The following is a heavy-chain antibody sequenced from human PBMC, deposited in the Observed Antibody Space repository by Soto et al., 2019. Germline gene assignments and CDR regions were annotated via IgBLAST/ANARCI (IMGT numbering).Heavy chain of an antibody. CDR2: INHSGST. CDR1: GGSFSGYY. Sequence: QVQLQQWGAGLLKPSETLSLTCAVYGGSFSGYYWSWIRQPPGKGLEWIGEINHSGSTNYNPSLKSRVTIAVDTSKNQFSLKLSSVTAADTAVYYCARAVPLLLWFGGHEYFQHWGQGTLGTVSS. D-gene: IGHD3-10*01. V-gene: IGHV4-34*01. CDR3: ARAVPLLLWFGGHEYFQH. J-gene: IGHJ1*01.